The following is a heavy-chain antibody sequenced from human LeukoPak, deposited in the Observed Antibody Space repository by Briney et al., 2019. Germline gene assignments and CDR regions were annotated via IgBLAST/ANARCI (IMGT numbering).Heavy chain of an antibody. CDR3: ARAPSAKNSSPYFFDY. D-gene: IGHD6-6*01. CDR2: IYYSGST. CDR1: GGSISTYY. J-gene: IGHJ4*02. Sequence: PSETLSLTCTVSGGSISTYYWSWIRQPPGKGLEGIGYIYYSGSTNCNPSLKSRVAISVDTSKNQFSLKLSSVTAADTAVYYCARAPSAKNSSPYFFDYWGQGTLVTVSS. V-gene: IGHV4-59*01.